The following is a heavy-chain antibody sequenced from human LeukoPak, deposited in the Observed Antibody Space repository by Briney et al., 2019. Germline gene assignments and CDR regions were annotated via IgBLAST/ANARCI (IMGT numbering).Heavy chain of an antibody. D-gene: IGHD6-19*01. CDR3: ARDRYSSGWYDY. CDR1: GFTFSSYA. J-gene: IGHJ4*02. V-gene: IGHV3-23*01. Sequence: GGSLRLSCAASGFTFSSYAMSWVRQAPGKGLEWVSAISGSGGSTYYADSVKGRFTISRDNSKNTLYLQMNSLRAEDTAVYYCARDRYSSGWYDYWGQGTVVIVSS. CDR2: ISGSGGST.